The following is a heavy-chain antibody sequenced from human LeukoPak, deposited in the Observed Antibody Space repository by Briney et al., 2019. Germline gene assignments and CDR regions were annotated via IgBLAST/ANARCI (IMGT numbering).Heavy chain of an antibody. Sequence: TSETLSLTCTVCGGSISSYYWSWLRQPPGKGLEWIGYIYYSGSTNYNPSLKSRVTISVDTSNNQFSLKLSSVPASDTAVYYCSTADESGYCCDCSCTPIEDYYYVMDVWGQGTTVTVSS. CDR2: IYYSGST. V-gene: IGHV4-59*01. D-gene: IGHD2-15*01. CDR3: STADESGYCCDCSCTPIEDYYYVMDV. J-gene: IGHJ6*02. CDR1: GGSISSYY.